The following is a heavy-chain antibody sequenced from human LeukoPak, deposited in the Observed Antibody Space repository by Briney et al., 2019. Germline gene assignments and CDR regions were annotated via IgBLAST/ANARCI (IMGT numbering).Heavy chain of an antibody. V-gene: IGHV4-34*01. CDR2: INHSGST. Sequence: SETLSLTCAVYGGSFSGYCWSWIRQPPGKGLEWIGEINHSGSTNYNPSLKSRVTISVDTSKNQFSLKLSSVTAADTAVYYCAKVYLAVTDYYYMDVWGKGTTVTVSS. D-gene: IGHD2-21*02. CDR1: GGSFSGYC. J-gene: IGHJ6*03. CDR3: AKVYLAVTDYYYMDV.